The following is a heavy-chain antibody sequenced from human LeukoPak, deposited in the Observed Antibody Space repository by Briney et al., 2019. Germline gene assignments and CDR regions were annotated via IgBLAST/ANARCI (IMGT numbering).Heavy chain of an antibody. CDR3: ARDGGLHTNFDY. CDR1: GFSFRNYW. V-gene: IGHV3-7*01. J-gene: IGHJ4*02. CDR2: TKPDGSAE. Sequence: PGGSLRLSCAASGFSFRNYWMGWVSQAPGKGLEWVANTKPDGSAEYYADSVRGRFTASRDNANNLLYLQMNRLRAEDTAVCCCARDGGLHTNFDYWGQGTLLTVSS. D-gene: IGHD2-15*01.